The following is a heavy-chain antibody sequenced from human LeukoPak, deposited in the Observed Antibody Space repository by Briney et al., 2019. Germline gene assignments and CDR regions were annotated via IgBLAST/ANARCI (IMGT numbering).Heavy chain of an antibody. CDR1: GGTVSSYA. CDR2: IIPIFGTA. D-gene: IGHD3-16*01. Sequence: GSSVKVSCKASGGTVSSYAISWVRQAPGQGLEWMGGIIPIFGTANYAQKFQGRVTITADESTSTAYMELSSLRSEDTAVYYCARDEGMGQYYFDYWGQGTLVTVSS. V-gene: IGHV1-69*01. J-gene: IGHJ4*02. CDR3: ARDEGMGQYYFDY.